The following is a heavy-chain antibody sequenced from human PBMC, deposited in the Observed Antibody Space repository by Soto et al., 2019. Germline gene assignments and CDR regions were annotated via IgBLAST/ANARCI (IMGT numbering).Heavy chain of an antibody. D-gene: IGHD3-22*01. CDR1: GGSFSRYY. Sequence: KTSETLSLTCTVSGGSFSRYYWSWIRQPPGKGLEWIGHIYYSGRTNYNPSLKSRVTISGDTSKNQLSLKLSSVTAADTAVYYCARDYYYDSRGYPGAYYYGMDVWGQGTTVTVSS. V-gene: IGHV4-59*01. CDR2: IYYSGRT. CDR3: ARDYYYDSRGYPGAYYYGMDV. J-gene: IGHJ6*02.